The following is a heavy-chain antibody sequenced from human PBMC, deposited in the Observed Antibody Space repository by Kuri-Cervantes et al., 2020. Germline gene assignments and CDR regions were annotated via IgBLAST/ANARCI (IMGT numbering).Heavy chain of an antibody. Sequence: GESLKISCAASGFTFSDYYMSWIRQAPGKGLEWVSYISSSGSTIYYADSVKGRFTISRDVSKNTLCLQMNSLRAEDTAVYYCAKGVLDYSGSWATFDCWGQGTLVTVSS. CDR1: GFTFSDYY. D-gene: IGHD6-13*01. CDR3: AKGVLDYSGSWATFDC. J-gene: IGHJ4*02. CDR2: ISSSGSTI. V-gene: IGHV3-11*01.